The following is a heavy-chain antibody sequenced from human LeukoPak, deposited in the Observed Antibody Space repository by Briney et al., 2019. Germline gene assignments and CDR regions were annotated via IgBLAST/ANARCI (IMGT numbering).Heavy chain of an antibody. V-gene: IGHV3-23*01. CDR1: GFTFSNYA. CDR2: ISGSGGSP. Sequence: GGSLRLSCAASGFTFSNYAMSWVRQAPGKGLEWVSDISGSGGSPYYADSVKGRFTISRDNSKNTLYLQMNSLRVEDTTVYYCAKDRVGRASDFDYWGQGTLVTVSS. J-gene: IGHJ4*02. D-gene: IGHD1-26*01. CDR3: AKDRVGRASDFDY.